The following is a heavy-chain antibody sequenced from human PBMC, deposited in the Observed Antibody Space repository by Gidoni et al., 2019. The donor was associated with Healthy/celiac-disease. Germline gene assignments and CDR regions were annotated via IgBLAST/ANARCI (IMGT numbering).Heavy chain of an antibody. CDR1: GSSISSGHS. J-gene: IGHJ4*02. D-gene: IGHD6-13*01. V-gene: IGHV4-38-2*02. Sequence: QVQLQASGPGLVKPSETLSLPCTVSGSSISSGHSWGWIRQPPGKGLEWIASIYHSGTTKYNSTLQSRLTISVDTSKNQFSLKLSAVTAAETAVYYCARSGLPAGGGREDFWGQGTLVTVSS. CDR2: IYHSGTT. CDR3: ARSGLPAGGGREDF.